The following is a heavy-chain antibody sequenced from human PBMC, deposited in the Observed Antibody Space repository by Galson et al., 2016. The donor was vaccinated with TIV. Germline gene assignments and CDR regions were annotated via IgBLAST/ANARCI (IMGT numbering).Heavy chain of an antibody. CDR1: GGSISSGGYS. CDR2: IYHSGST. CDR3: ARAFTGNYGMDV. J-gene: IGHJ6*02. D-gene: IGHD3-10*01. V-gene: IGHV4-30-2*01. Sequence: TLSLPCAVSGGSISSGGYSWSWIRQPPGKGLEWIGYIYHSGSTYYNPSLKSRVTLSVDTSKNQFSLKVSPVTAADTAVYYCARAFTGNYGMDVWGQGTTVTVSS.